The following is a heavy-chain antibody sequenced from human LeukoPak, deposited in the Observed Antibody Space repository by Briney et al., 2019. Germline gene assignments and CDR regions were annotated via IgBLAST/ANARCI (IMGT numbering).Heavy chain of an antibody. CDR3: ARRKSFYDSSGYFGH. D-gene: IGHD3-22*01. CDR2: IYYSGDT. Sequence: SETLSLTCTVSGDSIRSTSYYWGWIRQPPGKGLEWIGSIYYSGDTYYNPSLKSRVTIAVDTSKNQFSLKLNSVTAADTAVYYCARRKSFYDSSGYFGHWGRGTLVTVS. J-gene: IGHJ4*02. V-gene: IGHV4-39*01. CDR1: GDSIRSTSYY.